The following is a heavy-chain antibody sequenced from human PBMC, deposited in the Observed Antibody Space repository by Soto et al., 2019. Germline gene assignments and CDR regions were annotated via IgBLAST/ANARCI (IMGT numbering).Heavy chain of an antibody. CDR2: INHSGST. J-gene: IGHJ4*02. Sequence: SETLSLTCAFYGGPFSGYYWTWIRQPPGTGLEWIGEINHSGSTNYNPSLKSRATISVDTSKNQFSLKLTSVTAADTAVYYCARDKITGLFDYWGQGTLVTVS. CDR1: GGPFSGYY. V-gene: IGHV4-34*01. D-gene: IGHD2-8*02. CDR3: ARDKITGLFDY.